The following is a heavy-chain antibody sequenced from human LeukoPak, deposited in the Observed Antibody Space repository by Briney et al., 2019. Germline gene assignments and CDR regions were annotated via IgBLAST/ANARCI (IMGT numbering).Heavy chain of an antibody. V-gene: IGHV3-15*01. J-gene: IGHJ3*02. CDR3: TTSAVVTPELSAFDI. CDR1: GFSFSNAW. D-gene: IGHD4-23*01. Sequence: GVSLRLSCAASGFSFSNAWMSWLRQAPGKGLEWGGRIKSKTDGGTTDYAAPVKGRFTISRDDSKNTLYLQMNSLKTEDTAVYCCTTSAVVTPELSAFDIWGQGTMVTVSS. CDR2: IKSKTDGGTT.